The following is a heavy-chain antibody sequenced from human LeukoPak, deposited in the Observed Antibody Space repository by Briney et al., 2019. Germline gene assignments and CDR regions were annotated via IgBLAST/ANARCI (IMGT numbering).Heavy chain of an antibody. CDR3: ARGGRKDPYSGSNYGRGTY. Sequence: GSLRLSCAASGFTFSSYGMHWVRQAPGKGLEWVSYISSSSSTIYYADSVKGRFTISRDNAKNSLYLQMNSLRAEDTAVYYCARGGRKDPYSGSNYGRGTYWGQGTLVTVSS. V-gene: IGHV3-48*01. CDR1: GFTFSSYG. D-gene: IGHD1-26*01. J-gene: IGHJ4*02. CDR2: ISSSSSTI.